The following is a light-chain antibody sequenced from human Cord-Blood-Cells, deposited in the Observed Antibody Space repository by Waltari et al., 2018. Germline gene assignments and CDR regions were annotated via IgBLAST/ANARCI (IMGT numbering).Light chain of an antibody. CDR1: QSISSY. Sequence: DIQMTQSPSSLSAYVGERVTITCRASQSISSYLNWYQQKPGKAPKLLIYAASSLQSGVPSRFSGSGSGTDFTLTISSLQPEDFATYYCQQSYSTPITFGQGTRLEIK. CDR3: QQSYSTPIT. V-gene: IGKV1-39*01. J-gene: IGKJ5*01. CDR2: AAS.